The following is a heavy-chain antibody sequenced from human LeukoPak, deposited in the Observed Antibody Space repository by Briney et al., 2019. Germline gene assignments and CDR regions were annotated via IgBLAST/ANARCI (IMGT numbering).Heavy chain of an antibody. CDR3: ARGPGGELDH. Sequence: PSETLSLTCTVSGGSISSGGYYWNWLRQDPGKGQEWIGYIYYTGTTYYNPSLKSRVTLSVDTSKNQFSLKLNSVTAADSAVYYCARGPGGELDHWGQGTLVTVSS. CDR2: IYYTGTT. J-gene: IGHJ4*02. CDR1: GGSISSGGYY. V-gene: IGHV4-31*03. D-gene: IGHD2-8*02.